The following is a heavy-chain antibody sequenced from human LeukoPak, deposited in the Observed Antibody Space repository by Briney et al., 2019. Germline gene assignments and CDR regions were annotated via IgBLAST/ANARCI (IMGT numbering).Heavy chain of an antibody. D-gene: IGHD3-10*01. J-gene: IGHJ5*02. V-gene: IGHV3-48*02. CDR2: ISSSSNTI. CDR1: GFTFSSYS. CDR3: ARGYYGSGRGWFDP. Sequence: GGSLRLSCAASGFTFSSYSMNGVRQAPGKGLEWVSYISSSSNTIYYADSVKGRFTISRDNAKNSLYLQMNSLRDEDTAVYYCARGYYGSGRGWFDPWGQGTLVTVSS.